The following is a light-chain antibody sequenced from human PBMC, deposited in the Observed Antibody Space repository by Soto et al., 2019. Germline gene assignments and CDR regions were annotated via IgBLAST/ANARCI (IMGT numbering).Light chain of an antibody. CDR2: AAS. V-gene: IGKV1-39*01. Sequence: DLQMTQSPSSLLASVGDRVTLTCRASQSISTYLNWYQQKPGKAPKLLIYAASTLQSGVPSRLSGSGSGTDFTLTISSLQPEDFATYYCQQSYTIPYTFGQGTKLEIK. CDR1: QSISTY. J-gene: IGKJ2*01. CDR3: QQSYTIPYT.